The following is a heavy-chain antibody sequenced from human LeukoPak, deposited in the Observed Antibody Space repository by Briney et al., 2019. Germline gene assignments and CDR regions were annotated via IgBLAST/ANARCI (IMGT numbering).Heavy chain of an antibody. CDR1: GFTFSSYS. V-gene: IGHV3-21*01. Sequence: GGSLRLSCAASGFTFSSYSMNWVRQAPGKGLEWVSSISSSSSYIYYADSVKGRFTISRDNAKNSLYLQMNSLRAEDTAVYYCARAYCSSTSCPFGYWGQGTLVTVSS. CDR2: ISSSSSYI. J-gene: IGHJ4*02. CDR3: ARAYCSSTSCPFGY. D-gene: IGHD2-2*01.